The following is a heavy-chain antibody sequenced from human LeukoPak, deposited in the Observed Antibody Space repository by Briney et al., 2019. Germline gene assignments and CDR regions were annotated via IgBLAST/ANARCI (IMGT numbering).Heavy chain of an antibody. J-gene: IGHJ4*02. D-gene: IGHD3-22*01. V-gene: IGHV3-23*01. CDR3: AKDDYYDTSGYRD. CDR2: ISGSGGST. Sequence: GGSLRLSCAASGFTFSSYGMSWVRQAPGKGLEWVSAISGSGGSTYYADSVKGRFTISRDNSKNTLYLQMNSLRAEDAAVYYCAKDDYYDTSGYRDWGQGTLVTVSS. CDR1: GFTFSSYG.